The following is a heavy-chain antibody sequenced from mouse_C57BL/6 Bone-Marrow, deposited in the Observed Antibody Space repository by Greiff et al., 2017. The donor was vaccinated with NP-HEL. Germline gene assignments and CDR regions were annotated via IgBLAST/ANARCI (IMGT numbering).Heavy chain of an antibody. CDR2: INPDSSTT. Sequence: EVKLQESGGGLVQPGGSLKLSCAASGFDFSRYWMSWVRQAPGKGLEWIGEINPDSSTTNYTPSLKDKFIISRDNAKNTLYLQMSKVRSEDTALDYCARLGYYGLFAYWGQGTLVTVSA. CDR3: ARLGYYGLFAY. J-gene: IGHJ3*01. CDR1: GFDFSRYW. D-gene: IGHD2-3*01. V-gene: IGHV4-1*02.